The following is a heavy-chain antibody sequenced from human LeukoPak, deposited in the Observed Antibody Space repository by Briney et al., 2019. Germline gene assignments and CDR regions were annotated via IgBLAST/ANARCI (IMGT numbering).Heavy chain of an antibody. CDR3: ARDCIGCHGFDF. CDR1: GYSFINYG. J-gene: IGHJ4*02. CDR2: VSAYADNT. D-gene: IGHD2-15*01. V-gene: IGHV1-18*01. Sequence: GASVMVSCKTSGYSFINYGITWVRQAPGQGLEWMGWVSAYADNTNYVQKFQGRVSMTTDTSTNTAYMELRSLRPGDTAVYYCARDCIGCHGFDFWGQGTLVTVSS.